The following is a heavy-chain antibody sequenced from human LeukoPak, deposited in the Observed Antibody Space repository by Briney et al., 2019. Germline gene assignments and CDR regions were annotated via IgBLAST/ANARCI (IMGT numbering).Heavy chain of an antibody. CDR1: GFTFNSYE. J-gene: IGHJ4*02. Sequence: GGSLRLSCAASGFTFNSYEMNWVRQAPGKGLEWVSYISSSGSTIYYADSVEGRFTISRDNARNSLYLQMNSLRAEDTAVYYCARDFRRDYVWGSHRYTGPYWGQGTLVTVSS. CDR2: ISSSGSTI. V-gene: IGHV3-48*03. D-gene: IGHD3-16*02. CDR3: ARDFRRDYVWGSHRYTGPY.